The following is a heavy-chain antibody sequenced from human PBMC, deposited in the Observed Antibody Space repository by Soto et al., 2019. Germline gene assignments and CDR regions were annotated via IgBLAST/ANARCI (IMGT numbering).Heavy chain of an antibody. D-gene: IGHD3-22*01. V-gene: IGHV4-59*01. J-gene: IGHJ4*02. Sequence: QVQLQESGPGLVKPSETLSLTCTVSGGSISSYYWSWIRQPPGKELECIGYIYYSGSTTYNPSLNSRVTISVDTSNNQFSLNLSSVTAADTAVYYCARYDSSGNFAYWVQGTLVTVSS. CDR2: IYYSGST. CDR1: GGSISSYY. CDR3: ARYDSSGNFAY.